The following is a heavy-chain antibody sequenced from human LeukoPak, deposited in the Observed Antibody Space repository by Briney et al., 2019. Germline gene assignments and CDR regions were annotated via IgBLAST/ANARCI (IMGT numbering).Heavy chain of an antibody. J-gene: IGHJ4*02. CDR1: GGSISSGGYY. CDR2: IYYSGST. D-gene: IGHD4-17*01. V-gene: IGHV4-31*03. Sequence: SQTLSLTCTVSGGSISSGGYYWSWIRQHPGKGLEWIGYIYYSGSTYYNPSLKSRVTISVDTSKNQFSLKLSSVTAADTAVYYCARGHHDYGDYVFDYWGQGTLVTVSS. CDR3: ARGHHDYGDYVFDY.